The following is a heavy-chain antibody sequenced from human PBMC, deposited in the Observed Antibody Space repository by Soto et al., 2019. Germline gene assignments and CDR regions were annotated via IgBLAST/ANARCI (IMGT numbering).Heavy chain of an antibody. J-gene: IGHJ4*02. CDR2: INPKLGDT. Sequence: QVQLVQSGAEVKKPGASVKVSCKASGYTFTGLFMHWVRQAPGQGLEWMGWINPKLGDTNFAQKFQGRVTMTRDTSITTAYMELTRLTSDDTAVNYCALIEMTTIAWGQGTLVTVSS. CDR3: ALIEMTTIA. D-gene: IGHD4-17*01. CDR1: GYTFTGLF. V-gene: IGHV1-2*02.